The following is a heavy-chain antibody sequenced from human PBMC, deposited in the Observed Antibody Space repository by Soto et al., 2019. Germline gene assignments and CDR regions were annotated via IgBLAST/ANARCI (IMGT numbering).Heavy chain of an antibody. V-gene: IGHV6-1*01. CDR3: ARLGSGSGSRYYYYYYMDV. Sequence: SQTLSLTCAISGDSVSSNSAAWNWIRQSPSRGLEWLGRTYYRSKWYNDYAVSVKSRITINPDTSKNQFSLQLNSVTPEDTAVYYCARLGSGSGSRYYYYYYMDVWGKGTTVTVSS. CDR1: GDSVSSNSAA. J-gene: IGHJ6*03. CDR2: TYYRSKWYN. D-gene: IGHD3-10*01.